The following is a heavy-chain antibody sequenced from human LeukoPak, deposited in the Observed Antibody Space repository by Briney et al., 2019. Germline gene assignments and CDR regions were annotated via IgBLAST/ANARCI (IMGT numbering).Heavy chain of an antibody. CDR1: GGTFSSYA. J-gene: IGHJ6*03. CDR3: ARVGGVRGVIVNYYYYYMDV. CDR2: IIPIFGTA. V-gene: IGHV1-69*13. Sequence: SVKVSCKASGGTFSSYAISWVRQALGQGLEWMGGIIPIFGTANYAQKFQGRVTITADESTSTAYMELSSLRSEDTAVYYCARVGGVRGVIVNYYYYYMDVWGKGTTVTVSS. D-gene: IGHD3-10*01.